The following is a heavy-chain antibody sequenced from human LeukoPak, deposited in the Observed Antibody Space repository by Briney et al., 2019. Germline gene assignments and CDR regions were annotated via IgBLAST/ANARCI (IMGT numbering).Heavy chain of an antibody. D-gene: IGHD3-9*01. J-gene: IGHJ5*02. CDR3: AKDGPNYDILTGYYRGWFDP. Sequence: PGGSVRLSCAASGFTLSSYAMSWVRQAPGKGLEWVSAISGSDGSTYYADSVKGRFTISRDNSKNTLYLQMNSLRAEDTAVYYCAKDGPNYDILTGYYRGWFDPWGQGTLVTVSS. CDR2: ISGSDGST. V-gene: IGHV3-23*01. CDR1: GFTLSSYA.